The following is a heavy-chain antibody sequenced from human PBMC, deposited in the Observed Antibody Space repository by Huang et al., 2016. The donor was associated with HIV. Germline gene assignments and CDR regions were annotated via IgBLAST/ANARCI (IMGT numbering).Heavy chain of an antibody. D-gene: IGHD2-15*01. J-gene: IGHJ4*01. V-gene: IGHV4-59*11. CDR3: ARDRRHCSGGSCYYSDY. CDR1: GGSISSHS. Sequence: QVQLQESGPGLVKPSETLSLTCSVSGGSISSHSWSWIRQPPGKGLEWIGGIYYSGVSNDSPSLKSLVFISVDTSRNQFALKLSSVTAADTAVYYCARDRRHCSGGSCYYSDYWGHGTLVTVSS. CDR2: IYYSGVS.